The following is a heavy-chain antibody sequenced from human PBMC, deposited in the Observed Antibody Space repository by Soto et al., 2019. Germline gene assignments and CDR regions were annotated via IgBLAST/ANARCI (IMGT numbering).Heavy chain of an antibody. CDR1: GGSISSSNW. Sequence: QVQLQESGPGLVKPSGTLSLTCAVSGGSISSSNWWRLVRQPPGKGLEWIGEIYHSGNTNYNPSLKSRVTMAVDKSRNQFSLKLSSVTAADTAVYYCARRWGEGRVDYWGQGTLVTVSS. CDR2: IYHSGNT. J-gene: IGHJ4*02. D-gene: IGHD3-10*01. CDR3: ARRWGEGRVDY. V-gene: IGHV4-4*02.